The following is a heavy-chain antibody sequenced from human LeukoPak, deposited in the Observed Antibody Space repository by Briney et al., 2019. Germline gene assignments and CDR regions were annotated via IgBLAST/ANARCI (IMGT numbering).Heavy chain of an antibody. CDR1: GFNFSNVL. CDR2: IQSKSDGVTT. J-gene: IGHJ4*02. CDR3: TTDPAGGYCTNGVCYRANFDY. D-gene: IGHD2-8*01. Sequence: GGSLRLPCAVSGFNFSNVLMSWVRHAPGKGLELVGRIQSKSDGVTTDYAAPVKGRFTISRDDSKNTLSLQMNSLKTEDTAVYYCTTDPAGGYCTNGVCYRANFDYWGQGTLVTVSS. V-gene: IGHV3-15*01.